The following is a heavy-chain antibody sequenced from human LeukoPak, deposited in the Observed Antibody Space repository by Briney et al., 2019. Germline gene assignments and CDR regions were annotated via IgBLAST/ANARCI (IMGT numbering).Heavy chain of an antibody. Sequence: GGSLRLSCAASGFTFSSYGMHWVRQAPGKGLEWVAVISYDRSNKYYADSVKGRFTISRDNSKNTLYLQMNSLRAEDTAVYYCAKVGDSGYDSGRYYGMDVWGQGTTVTVSS. CDR3: AKVGDSGYDSGRYYGMDV. D-gene: IGHD5-12*01. CDR2: ISYDRSNK. J-gene: IGHJ6*02. CDR1: GFTFSSYG. V-gene: IGHV3-30*18.